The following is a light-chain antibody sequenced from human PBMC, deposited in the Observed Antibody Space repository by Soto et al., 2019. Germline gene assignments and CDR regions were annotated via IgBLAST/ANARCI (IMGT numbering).Light chain of an antibody. CDR3: QQYGSSPLWT. V-gene: IGKV3-20*01. Sequence: EIVLTQSPGTLSLSPGERATLSCRASQSVSSSYLAWYQQKPGQAPRLLIYGASSRATGIPDRFSGSGSGTEFTLTISRREPEDFAVYYCQQYGSSPLWTFGQGTKVEIK. CDR2: GAS. CDR1: QSVSSSY. J-gene: IGKJ1*01.